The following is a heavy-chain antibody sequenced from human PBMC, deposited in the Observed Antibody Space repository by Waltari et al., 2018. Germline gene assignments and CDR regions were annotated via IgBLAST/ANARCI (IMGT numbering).Heavy chain of an antibody. CDR1: GYTFTSYN. CDR3: AIMAFTAGVDY. V-gene: IGHV1-8*01. Sequence: QVQLVQSGAEVKKPGASVKVSCKGSGYTFTSYNIHWVRQATGQGLEWMGWMKPNSSRTGYAQTLQDRVTMTGETATGTAYMQLSSLKFDDTAVYYCAIMAFTAGVDYWGQGTPVTVS. CDR2: MKPNSSRT. J-gene: IGHJ4*02. D-gene: IGHD2-8*01.